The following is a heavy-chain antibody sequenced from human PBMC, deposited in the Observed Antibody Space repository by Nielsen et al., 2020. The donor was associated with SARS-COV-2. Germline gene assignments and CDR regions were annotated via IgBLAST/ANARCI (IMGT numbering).Heavy chain of an antibody. CDR3: ARMATVETYYYGSGSYLPRPRDAFDI. V-gene: IGHV4-59*01. J-gene: IGHJ3*02. CDR2: IYYSGST. D-gene: IGHD3-10*01. Sequence: WIRQPPGKGLEWIGYIYYSGSTNYNPSLKSRVTISVDTPKNQFSLKLSSVTAADTAVYYCARMATVETYYYGSGSYLPRPRDAFDIWGQGTMVTASS.